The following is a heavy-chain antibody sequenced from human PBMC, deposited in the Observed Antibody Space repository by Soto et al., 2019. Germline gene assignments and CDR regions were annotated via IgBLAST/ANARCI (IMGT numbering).Heavy chain of an antibody. V-gene: IGHV4-30-2*01. CDR1: GGSISSGGYS. CDR2: IYHSGST. J-gene: IGHJ4*01. CDR3: ARVPAP. Sequence: QLQLQESGSGLVKPSQTLSLTCAVSGGSISSGGYSWGWIRQPPGKGLEWIGYIYHSGSTYYNPSLESRVTTSAHRSKRPFSLKLSSVPAADTPGYSCARVPAPWGPGTLVTLSS.